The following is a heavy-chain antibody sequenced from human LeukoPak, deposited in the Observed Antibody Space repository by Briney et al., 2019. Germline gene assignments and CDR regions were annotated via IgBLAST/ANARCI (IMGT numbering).Heavy chain of an antibody. CDR2: IKSKTDGGTT. D-gene: IGHD6-19*01. J-gene: IGHJ4*02. V-gene: IGHV3-15*01. CDR1: GFTFSNAW. Sequence: GGSLRLSCAASGFTFSNAWMSWVRQAPGKGLEWVGRIKSKTDGGTTDYAAPVKGRFTISRDDSKNTLYLQMNSLKTEDTAVYYCTTGEGIAVAGTKELDYWGQGTLVTVSS. CDR3: TTGEGIAVAGTKELDY.